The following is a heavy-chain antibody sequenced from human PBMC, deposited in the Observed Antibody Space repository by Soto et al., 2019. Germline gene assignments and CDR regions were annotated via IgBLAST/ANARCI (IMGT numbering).Heavy chain of an antibody. D-gene: IGHD6-13*01. J-gene: IGHJ6*03. CDR3: ARRSWDNSSWYPPYYYYYMDV. CDR1: GCSISSSSYY. Sequence: SETLSLTCTVSGCSISSSSYYWGWIRQPPGKGLEWIGSIYYSGSTYYNPSLKSRVTISVDTSKNQFSLKLSSVTAADTAVYYCARRSWDNSSWYPPYYYYYMDVWGKGTTVTVSS. CDR2: IYYSGST. V-gene: IGHV4-39*01.